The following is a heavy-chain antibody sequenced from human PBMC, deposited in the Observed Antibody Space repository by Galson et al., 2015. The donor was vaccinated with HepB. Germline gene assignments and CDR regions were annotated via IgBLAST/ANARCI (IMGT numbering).Heavy chain of an antibody. CDR1: EFTFTDYA. CDR3: AKSGARDKVMVKGFDY. CDR2: ISSSGGNT. Sequence: SLRLSCAASEFTFTDYAMSWVRQAPGKGLEWVSSISSSGGNTYYADSVKSRFTISRDSSKNTLYLQMNSLRAEDTAVYYCAKSGARDKVMVKGFDYWGRGTLVTVSS. D-gene: IGHD5-18*01. J-gene: IGHJ4*02. V-gene: IGHV3-23*01.